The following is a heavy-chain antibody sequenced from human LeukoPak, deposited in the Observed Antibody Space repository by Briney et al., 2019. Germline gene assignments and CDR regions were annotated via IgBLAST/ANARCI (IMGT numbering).Heavy chain of an antibody. CDR2: ISGIGSTI. D-gene: IGHD3-10*02. CDR3: AELGITMIGGV. CDR1: GFTFSSYE. Sequence: GGSLRLSCAASGFTFSSYEMNWVRQAPGGGLEWVSYISGIGSTIYYADSVKGRFTVSSENAKKSVYLQMNRLRGEDTAVYYCAELGITMIGGVWGKGTTVTISS. V-gene: IGHV3-48*03. J-gene: IGHJ6*04.